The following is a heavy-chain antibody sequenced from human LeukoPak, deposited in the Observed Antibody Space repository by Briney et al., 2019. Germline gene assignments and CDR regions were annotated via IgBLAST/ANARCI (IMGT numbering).Heavy chain of an antibody. J-gene: IGHJ4*02. CDR1: GYSFTSYW. CDR3: ARQGYDSSGYPYYFDY. D-gene: IGHD3-22*01. V-gene: IGHV5-51*01. Sequence: GESLKISCKGSGYSFTSYWIGWVRQMPGKGLEWMGIIYPSDSDTRYSPSFQGQVTISADKSISTAYLQWSSLKASDTAMYYCARQGYDSSGYPYYFDYWGQGTLVTVSS. CDR2: IYPSDSDT.